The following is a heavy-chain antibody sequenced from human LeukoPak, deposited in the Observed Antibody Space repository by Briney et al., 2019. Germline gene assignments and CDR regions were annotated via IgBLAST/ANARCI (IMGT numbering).Heavy chain of an antibody. Sequence: SETLSLTCTVSGASISSYYWSWIRQPPGKGMEWIGFIYYSGGTNYNPSLKSRVTISVDTSKNQFSLRLSSVTAADTAVYYCARSATLTTIPTFDYWGQGTLVTVSS. CDR1: GASISSYY. CDR3: ARSATLTTIPTFDY. V-gene: IGHV4-59*01. J-gene: IGHJ4*02. D-gene: IGHD4-17*01. CDR2: IYYSGGT.